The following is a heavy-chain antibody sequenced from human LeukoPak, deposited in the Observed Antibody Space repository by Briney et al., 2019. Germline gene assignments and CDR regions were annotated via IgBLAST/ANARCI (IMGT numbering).Heavy chain of an antibody. CDR2: IYTSGSA. J-gene: IGHJ4*02. D-gene: IGHD3-10*01. Sequence: SETLSLTCTVSGGSISSYYWSWIRQPAGKGLEWIGRIYTSGSANYNPSLKSRVTMSVDTSKNQFSLKLSSVTAADTAVYYCARGSGSGSYYNGFDYWAQGTLVTVSS. V-gene: IGHV4-4*07. CDR1: GGSISSYY. CDR3: ARGSGSGSYYNGFDY.